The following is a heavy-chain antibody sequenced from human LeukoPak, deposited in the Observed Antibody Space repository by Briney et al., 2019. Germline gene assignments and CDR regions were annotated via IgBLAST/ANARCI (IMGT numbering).Heavy chain of an antibody. CDR2: INHSGST. CDR3: ARYYGSGSYRPSFDY. V-gene: IGHV4-39*07. Sequence: SETLSLTCTVSGGSISSGRYYWSWIRQPPGKGLEWIGEINHSGSTNYNPSLKSRVTISVDTSKNQFSLKLSSVTAADTAVYYCARYYGSGSYRPSFDYWGQGTLVTVSS. CDR1: GGSISSGRYY. J-gene: IGHJ4*02. D-gene: IGHD3-10*01.